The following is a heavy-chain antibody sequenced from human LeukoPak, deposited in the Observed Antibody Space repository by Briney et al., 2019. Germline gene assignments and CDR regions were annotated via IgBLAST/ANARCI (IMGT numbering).Heavy chain of an antibody. J-gene: IGHJ4*02. CDR3: ATRLGYCSSTSCVED. V-gene: IGHV4-59*08. D-gene: IGHD2-2*01. Sequence: SETLSLTCTVSGGSISSYYWSWIRQPPGKGLEWIGYMYYSGSTNYNPALKSRVTISKDMSKNQFSLKLSSVTAADTAVYYCATRLGYCSSTSCVEDWGQGTLVTVSS. CDR1: GGSISSYY. CDR2: MYYSGST.